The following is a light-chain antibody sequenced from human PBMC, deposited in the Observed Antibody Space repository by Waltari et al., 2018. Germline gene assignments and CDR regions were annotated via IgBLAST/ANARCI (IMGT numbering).Light chain of an antibody. CDR1: QSISSY. CDR2: AAS. CDR3: QQSYSTLAWT. Sequence: DIQMTQSPSSLSASVGHRVTITCRASQSISSYLNLYQQKPGKAPKLLIYAASSLQSGVPSRFSGSGSGTDFTLTISSLQPEDFATYYCQQSYSTLAWTFGQGTKVEIK. J-gene: IGKJ1*01. V-gene: IGKV1-39*01.